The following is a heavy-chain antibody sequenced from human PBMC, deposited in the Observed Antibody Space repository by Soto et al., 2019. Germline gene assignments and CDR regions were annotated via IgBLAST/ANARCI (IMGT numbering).Heavy chain of an antibody. V-gene: IGHV3-7*05. CDR3: ARDVNGGYFDL. Sequence: EVHLVESGGGLVQPGGSLRLSCAASGFTLTNYWMAWVRQAPGKGLEWVANMNGDGSEKYYVDSVKGRFTISRDNAKNSLYPQVNSLRAEDTAVYYCARDVNGGYFDLWGRGTLVTVSS. CDR2: MNGDGSEK. J-gene: IGHJ2*01. CDR1: GFTLTNYW.